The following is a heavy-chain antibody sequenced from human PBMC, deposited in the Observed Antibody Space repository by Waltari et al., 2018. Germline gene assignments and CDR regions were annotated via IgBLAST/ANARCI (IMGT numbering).Heavy chain of an antibody. V-gene: IGHV4-61*09. CDR1: GGSISSGSYY. CDR2: IYTSGST. J-gene: IGHJ3*02. CDR3: ARFLRWYAFDI. D-gene: IGHD4-17*01. Sequence: QVQLQESGPGLVKPSQTLSLTCTVSGGSISSGSYYWSWIRQPAGKGLEWIGYIYTSGSTNYNPSLKRRVTISVDTSKNQFSLKLSSVTAADTAVYYCARFLRWYAFDIWGQGTMVTVSS.